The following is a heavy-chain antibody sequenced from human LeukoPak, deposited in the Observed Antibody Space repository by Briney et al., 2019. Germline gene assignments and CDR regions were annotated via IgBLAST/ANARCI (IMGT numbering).Heavy chain of an antibody. Sequence: GGSLRLSCAASGFTFSSYWMHWVRQAPGKGLVWVSRINSDGSSTSYADSVKGRFTISRDNAKNTLYLQMNSLRAEDTAVYYCASAYSSGWYGLTGYWGQGTLVTASS. CDR1: GFTFSSYW. CDR3: ASAYSSGWYGLTGY. CDR2: INSDGSST. J-gene: IGHJ4*02. D-gene: IGHD6-19*01. V-gene: IGHV3-74*01.